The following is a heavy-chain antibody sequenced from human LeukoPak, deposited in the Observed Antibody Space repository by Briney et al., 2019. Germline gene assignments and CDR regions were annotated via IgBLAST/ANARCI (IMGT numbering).Heavy chain of an antibody. D-gene: IGHD1-26*01. Sequence: PGGSLRLSCAVSGLTFSNYWMSWVRQAPGKGLEWVAHIKQDESEKYYVDSVKGRFTISRDNAKNSLYLQMNSLRAEDTAIYYCARDKIVGASKFDYWGQGTLVTVSS. CDR3: ARDKIVGASKFDY. J-gene: IGHJ4*02. CDR2: IKQDESEK. CDR1: GLTFSNYW. V-gene: IGHV3-7*01.